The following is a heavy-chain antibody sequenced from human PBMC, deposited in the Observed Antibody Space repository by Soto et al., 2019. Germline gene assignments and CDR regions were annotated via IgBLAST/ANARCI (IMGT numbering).Heavy chain of an antibody. CDR2: IIPIFGTA. J-gene: IGHJ6*02. V-gene: IGHV1-69*13. D-gene: IGHD2-2*01. CDR1: GGTFSSYA. CDR3: ARDRGQDDDIVVVPAPPNYYGMDV. Sequence: ASVKVSCKASGGTFSSYAISWGRQSPGQGLEWMGGIIPIFGTANYAQKFQGRVTITADESTSTAYMELSSLRSEDTAVYYCARDRGQDDDIVVVPAPPNYYGMDVWGQGTTVTVSS.